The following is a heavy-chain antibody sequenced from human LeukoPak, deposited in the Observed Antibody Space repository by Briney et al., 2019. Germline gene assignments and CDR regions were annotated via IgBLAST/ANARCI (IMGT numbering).Heavy chain of an antibody. CDR3: ARLGTPTFYYYMDV. J-gene: IGHJ6*03. CDR2: INTNTGNP. D-gene: IGHD1-14*01. CDR1: GYTFSNYF. Sequence: ASVKVSCTASGYTFSNYFMNWVRQAPGQGLEWMGWINTNTGNPTYAQGFTGRFVFSLDTSVSMAYLQISSLKAEDTAVYYCARLGTPTFYYYMDVWGKGTTVTVSS. V-gene: IGHV7-4-1*04.